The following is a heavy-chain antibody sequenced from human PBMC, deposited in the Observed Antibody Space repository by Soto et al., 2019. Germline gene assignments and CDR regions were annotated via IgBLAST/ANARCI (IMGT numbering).Heavy chain of an antibody. J-gene: IGHJ4*02. CDR1: GFLFSGYA. CDR3: AKDPEVVVTAPDY. D-gene: IGHD2-21*02. Sequence: PGGSLRLSCEASGFLFSGYAMNWVRQAPGKGLEWVSAISGSGGSTYYVDSVKGRFTISRDNSRNTLYLQMNSLRAEDTAVYYCAKDPEVVVTAPDYWGQGTLVTVSS. V-gene: IGHV3-23*01. CDR2: ISGSGGST.